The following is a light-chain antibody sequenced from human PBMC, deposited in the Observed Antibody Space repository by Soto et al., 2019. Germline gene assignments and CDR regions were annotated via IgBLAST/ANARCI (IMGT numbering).Light chain of an antibody. CDR2: YYSESDK. CDR1: SDINVAKYN. CDR3: MIWPTTVAV. J-gene: IGLJ3*02. Sequence: QSVLTQPPSSSASPGDSARLTCTLPSDINVAKYNIYWYQKKPGSTPRYLLYYYSESDKGQVSGVPSLFSGSKDVSANSGILLISGLQSVDGADYYCMIWPTTVAVFGGGTNVTVL. V-gene: IGLV5-37*01.